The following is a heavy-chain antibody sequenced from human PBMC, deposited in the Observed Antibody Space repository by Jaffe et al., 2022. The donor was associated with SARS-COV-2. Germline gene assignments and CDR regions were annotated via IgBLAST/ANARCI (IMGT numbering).Heavy chain of an antibody. D-gene: IGHD4-4*01. Sequence: EGQLVESGGGLVQPGGSLRLSCAASGFTFNRYWMSWVRQAPGKGLEWVANMNQDGIEKYYVDSVKGRFTISRDNAKNSLYLQMNSLRAEDTAVYYCARDNSNYVSEAAFDIWGQGTMVTVSS. V-gene: IGHV3-7*01. J-gene: IGHJ3*02. CDR2: MNQDGIEK. CDR1: GFTFNRYW. CDR3: ARDNSNYVSEAAFDI.